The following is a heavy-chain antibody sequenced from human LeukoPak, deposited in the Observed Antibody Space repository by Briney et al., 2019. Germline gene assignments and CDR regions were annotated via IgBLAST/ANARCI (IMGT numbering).Heavy chain of an antibody. Sequence: GGALILSCAAAKFAFSSFEMNWVRQAPGKGLEWISYISSSGSTIYYVDSVKGRFTISRDNAKNSLYLQMNSLRAEDTAVYYCARKGNGMDVWGQGTTVTVSS. D-gene: IGHD3-10*01. V-gene: IGHV3-48*03. CDR3: ARKGNGMDV. CDR1: KFAFSSFE. CDR2: ISSSGSTI. J-gene: IGHJ6*02.